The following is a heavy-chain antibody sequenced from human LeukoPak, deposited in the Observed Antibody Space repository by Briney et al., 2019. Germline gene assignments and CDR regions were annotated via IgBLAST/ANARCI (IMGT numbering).Heavy chain of an antibody. J-gene: IGHJ5*02. D-gene: IGHD3-22*01. Sequence: PSETLSLTCTVAGGSISSSSDYWGCIRQSPGKWLEWIGSIYYTGITNYNPSLKSRVTISVDTSKNQFSLRLSSVTAADTSVYYCARERDYYDSSGDNWFDPWGQGTLVTVSS. V-gene: IGHV4-39*02. CDR1: GGSISSSSDY. CDR2: IYYTGIT. CDR3: ARERDYYDSSGDNWFDP.